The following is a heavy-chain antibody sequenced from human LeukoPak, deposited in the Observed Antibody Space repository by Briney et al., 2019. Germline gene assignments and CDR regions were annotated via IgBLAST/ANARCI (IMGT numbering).Heavy chain of an antibody. D-gene: IGHD3-3*01. CDR1: GGTFSSYT. CDR2: IIPILGIA. J-gene: IGHJ5*02. Sequence: ASVEVSCKASGGTFSSYTISWVRQAPGQGLEWMGRIIPILGIANYAQKFQGRVTITADKSTSTAYMELSSLRSEDTAVYYCARVGVLRFLKDPWFDPWGQGTLVTVSS. CDR3: ARVGVLRFLKDPWFDP. V-gene: IGHV1-69*02.